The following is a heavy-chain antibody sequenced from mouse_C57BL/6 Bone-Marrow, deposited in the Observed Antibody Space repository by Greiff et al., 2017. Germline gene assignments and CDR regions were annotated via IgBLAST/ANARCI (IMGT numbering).Heavy chain of an antibody. Sequence: QVQLQQPGAELVKPGASVKLSCKASGYTFTSYWMHWVKQRPGQGLEWIGMIHPNSGSTNYNEKFKSKAPRTVDKYSSTAYMQRSSLTSEDSAVYYCARGRFGNSFAYWGQGTLVTVSA. V-gene: IGHV1-64*01. CDR2: IHPNSGST. CDR1: GYTFTSYW. CDR3: ARGRFGNSFAY. D-gene: IGHD2-1*01. J-gene: IGHJ3*01.